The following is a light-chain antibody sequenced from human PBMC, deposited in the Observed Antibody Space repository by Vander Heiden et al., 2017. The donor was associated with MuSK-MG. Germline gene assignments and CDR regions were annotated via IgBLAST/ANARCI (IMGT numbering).Light chain of an antibody. CDR3: QSYDSSLRVV. CDR2: GNS. V-gene: IGLV1-40*01. J-gene: IGLJ1*01. CDR1: SSNIGAGYD. Sequence: QSVLTQPPSVSGAPGQRVTISCTGSSSNIGAGYDVHWYQQLPGTAPKLLIYGNSNRPSGVPDRFSSSKSGTSASLAITGLQVEDEADYYCQSYDSSLRVVFGTGTKVTVL.